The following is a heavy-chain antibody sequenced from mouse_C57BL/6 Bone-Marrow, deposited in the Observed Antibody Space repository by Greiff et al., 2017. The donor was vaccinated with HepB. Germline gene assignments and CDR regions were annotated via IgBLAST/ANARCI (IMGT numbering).Heavy chain of an antibody. V-gene: IGHV5-17*01. CDR1: GFTFSDYG. Sequence: EVKLVESGGGLVKPGGSLKLSCAASGFTFSDYGMHWVRQAPEKGLEWVAYISSGSSTIYYADTVKGRFTISRDNAKNTLFLQMTSLRSEDTAMYYCARHGDGNYFDYWGQGTTLTVSS. CDR3: ARHGDGNYFDY. J-gene: IGHJ2*01. D-gene: IGHD2-1*01. CDR2: ISSGSSTI.